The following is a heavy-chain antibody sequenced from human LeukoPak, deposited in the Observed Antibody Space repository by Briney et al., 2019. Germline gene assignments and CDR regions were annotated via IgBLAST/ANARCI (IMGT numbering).Heavy chain of an antibody. D-gene: IGHD3-22*01. CDR1: GGSFSGYY. CDR2: INHSGST. J-gene: IGHJ4*02. Sequence: KPSETLSLTCAVYGGSFSGYYWSWIRQPPGKGLEWTGEINHSGSTNYNPSLKSRVTISVDTSKNQFSLKLSSVTAADTAVYYCARGPEDSSGYYYVDYWGQGTLVTVSS. CDR3: ARGPEDSSGYYYVDY. V-gene: IGHV4-34*01.